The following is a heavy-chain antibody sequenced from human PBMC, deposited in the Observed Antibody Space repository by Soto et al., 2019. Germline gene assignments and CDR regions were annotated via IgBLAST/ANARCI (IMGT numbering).Heavy chain of an antibody. V-gene: IGHV3-64*01. CDR1: GFTFSSYA. CDR2: ISSNGGST. D-gene: IGHD6-19*01. CDR3: ARGSTTSGWPIDY. J-gene: IGHJ4*02. Sequence: LRLSCAASGFTFSSYAMHWVRQAPGKGLEYVSAISSNGGSTYYANSVKGRFTISRDNSKNTLYLQMGSLRAEDMAVYYCARGSTTSGWPIDYWGQGTLVTVSS.